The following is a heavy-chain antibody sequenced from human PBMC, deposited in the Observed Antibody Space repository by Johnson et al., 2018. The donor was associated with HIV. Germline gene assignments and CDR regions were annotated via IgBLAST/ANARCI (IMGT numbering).Heavy chain of an antibody. Sequence: KGLEWVAVISYDGSNKYYADSVKGRFTISRDNSKNTLYLQMSSLRVEDTAVYYCARGRMTLTAMDLRGGAFDIWGQGTMVTVSS. CDR2: ISYDGSNK. V-gene: IGHV3-30-3*01. J-gene: IGHJ3*02. D-gene: IGHD2-21*02. CDR3: ARGRMTLTAMDLRGGAFDI.